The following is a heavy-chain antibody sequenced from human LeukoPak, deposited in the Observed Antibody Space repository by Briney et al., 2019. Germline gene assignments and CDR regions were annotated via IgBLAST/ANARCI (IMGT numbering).Heavy chain of an antibody. D-gene: IGHD5-18*01. V-gene: IGHV3-74*01. CDR3: AKDWGYSYGETY. Sequence: GGSLRLSCAASGFTFSNYWMHWVRQAPGKGLVWVSSIKSNGRTTSYADSVKGRFTISRDNAKNTLYLQMNSLRAEDTAVYYCAKDWGYSYGETYWGQGTLVTVSS. CDR1: GFTFSNYW. CDR2: IKSNGRTT. J-gene: IGHJ4*02.